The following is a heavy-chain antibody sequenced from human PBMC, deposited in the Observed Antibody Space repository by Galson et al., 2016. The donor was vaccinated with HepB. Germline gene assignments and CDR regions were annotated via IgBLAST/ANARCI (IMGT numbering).Heavy chain of an antibody. CDR3: ARAGWKWLVQSDY. CDR1: GFTFSSYW. D-gene: IGHD6-19*01. J-gene: IGHJ4*02. Sequence: SLRLSCAASGFTFSSYWMNWVRQAPGKGLEWVANIKQDGSEKYYVDSVKGRFTISRDKSKNTLFLQMNSLRVEDTAIYYCARAGWKWLVQSDYWGQGTLVTVSS. V-gene: IGHV3-7*05. CDR2: IKQDGSEK.